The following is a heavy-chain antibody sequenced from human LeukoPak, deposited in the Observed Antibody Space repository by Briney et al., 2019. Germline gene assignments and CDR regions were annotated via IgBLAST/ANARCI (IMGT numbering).Heavy chain of an antibody. J-gene: IGHJ4*02. Sequence: GGSLRLSCAASGFTFSSYTMIWVRQAPARGLEWVSCISSSSTYMLYADSAKRRFTISRDNAKKSLYLQMTGLRAEDTAVYYCARNISDDYWGQGTLVTVSS. CDR3: ARNISDDY. D-gene: IGHD1-26*01. CDR2: ISSSSTYM. CDR1: GFTFSSYT. V-gene: IGHV3-21*01.